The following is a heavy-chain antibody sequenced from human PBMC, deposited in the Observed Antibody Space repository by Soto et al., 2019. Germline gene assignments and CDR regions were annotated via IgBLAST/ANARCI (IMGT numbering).Heavy chain of an antibody. V-gene: IGHV4-4*02. CDR3: ARIAVVPSALDP. J-gene: IGHJ5*02. CDR2: VYHSGSA. CDR1: GVSISSSHW. Sequence: PSETPSLTCDVSGVSISSSHWWCWLRQPPGKGLEWIGEVYHSGSANYNPSLKSRVSMSVDKSKNQFSLRLTSVTAADTALYFCARIAVVPSALDPWGQGTLVTVSS. D-gene: IGHD2-2*01.